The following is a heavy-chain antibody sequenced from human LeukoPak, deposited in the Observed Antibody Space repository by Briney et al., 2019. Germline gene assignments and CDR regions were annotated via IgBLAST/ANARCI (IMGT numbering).Heavy chain of an antibody. CDR3: AREYYDTSGTKYALDI. J-gene: IGHJ3*02. CDR1: GYTLTSYG. D-gene: IGHD3-22*01. CDR2: ISANSGNT. V-gene: IGHV1-18*01. Sequence: ASVTVSCKASGYTLTSYGITWVRQAPGQGLEWMGWISANSGNTNYAQNLQGRVTMTTDTFTSTAYMELRSLRSDDTAVYYCAREYYDTSGTKYALDIWGQGPTVTVSS.